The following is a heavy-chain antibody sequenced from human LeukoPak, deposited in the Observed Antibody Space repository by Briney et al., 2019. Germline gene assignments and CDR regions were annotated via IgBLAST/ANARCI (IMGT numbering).Heavy chain of an antibody. D-gene: IGHD3-16*02. CDR3: ARVNRGMITFGGVIAPGDAFDI. CDR2: INPNSGGT. J-gene: IGHJ3*02. Sequence: ASVKVSCKASGYTFTGYYMHWVRQAPGQGLEWMGWINPNSGGTNYAQKFQGRVTMTRDTSISTAYMELSRLRSDDTAVYYCARVNRGMITFGGVIAPGDAFDIWGQGPMVTVSS. V-gene: IGHV1-2*02. CDR1: GYTFTGYY.